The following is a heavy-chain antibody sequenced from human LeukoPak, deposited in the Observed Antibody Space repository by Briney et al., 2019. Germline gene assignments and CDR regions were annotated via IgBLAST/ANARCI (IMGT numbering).Heavy chain of an antibody. Sequence: PSETLSLTCTVSGGSISSYYWSWIRQPPGKGLEWIGYIYYSGSTNYNPSLRSRVTISVDTSKNQFSLKLSSVTAADTAVYYCARGVRWADTFTGYYLSGFDYWGQGTLVTVSS. V-gene: IGHV4-59*08. D-gene: IGHD3-9*01. CDR1: GGSISSYY. J-gene: IGHJ4*02. CDR2: IYYSGST. CDR3: ARGVRWADTFTGYYLSGFDY.